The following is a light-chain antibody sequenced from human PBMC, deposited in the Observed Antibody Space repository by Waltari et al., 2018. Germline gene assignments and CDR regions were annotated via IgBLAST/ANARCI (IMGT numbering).Light chain of an antibody. J-gene: IGKJ3*01. CDR2: DAS. V-gene: IGKV3-11*01. CDR1: QSVSSY. Sequence: EIVLTQSPATLSLSPGERATLSCRASQSVSSYLAWYQQKPGQAPRLLIYDASNGATGIPARFSGSGSGTDFTLTISSLEPEDFAVYYCQQRSNWPPEFTVGPGTKVDIK. CDR3: QQRSNWPPEFT.